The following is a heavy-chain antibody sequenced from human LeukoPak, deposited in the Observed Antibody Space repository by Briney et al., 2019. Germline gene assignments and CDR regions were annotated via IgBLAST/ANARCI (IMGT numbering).Heavy chain of an antibody. CDR2: IYYSGST. CDR1: GGSISSYY. D-gene: IGHD5-18*01. V-gene: IGHV4-59*01. Sequence: SSETLSLTCTVSGGSISSYYWSWIRQPPGKGLEWIGYIYYSGSTNYSPSLKSRVTISVDTSKNQFSLKLSSVTAADTALYYCARASGYSYPYYYGMDVWGQGTTVTVSS. J-gene: IGHJ6*02. CDR3: ARASGYSYPYYYGMDV.